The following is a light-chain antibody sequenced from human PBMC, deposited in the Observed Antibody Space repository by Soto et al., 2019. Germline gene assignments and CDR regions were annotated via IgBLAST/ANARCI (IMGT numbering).Light chain of an antibody. V-gene: IGLV4-69*01. CDR1: SGHSNYA. CDR2: VDSDGSH. Sequence: QLVLTQSPSASASLGASVKLTCTLSSGHSNYAIAWHQQQPQKGPRYLMKVDSDGSHSKGDGIPDRFSGSSSGAERYLTISSLQSEDEADYYCQTWGTGFVLIGGGTKLTVL. CDR3: QTWGTGFVL. J-gene: IGLJ2*01.